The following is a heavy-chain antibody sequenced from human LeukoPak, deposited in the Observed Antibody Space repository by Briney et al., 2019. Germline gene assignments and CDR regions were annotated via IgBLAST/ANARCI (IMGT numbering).Heavy chain of an antibody. J-gene: IGHJ3*02. CDR2: INPSRGST. V-gene: IGHV1-46*01. Sequence: GASVKVSCKASGYTFTTHYIHWVRQAPRQGLEWMGIINPSRGSTSYAQKFQGRVTMTRDTSTSTVYMELSSLRSEDTAVYYCARGEGATTAFDIWGQGTLVTVSS. D-gene: IGHD1-26*01. CDR1: GYTFTTHY. CDR3: ARGEGATTAFDI.